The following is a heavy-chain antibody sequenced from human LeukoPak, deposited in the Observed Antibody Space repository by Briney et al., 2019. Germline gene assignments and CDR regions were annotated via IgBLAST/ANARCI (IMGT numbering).Heavy chain of an antibody. V-gene: IGHV4-34*01. CDR1: GGSFSGYY. CDR3: ARGAITGFDY. CDR2: INHSGST. Sequence: PSDTLSLTCAVYGGSFSGYYWSWIRQPPGKGLEWIGEINHSGSTNYNPSLKSRVTISVDTSKNQFSLKLSSVTAAGTAVYYCARGAITGFDYWGQGTLVTVSS. D-gene: IGHD2-8*02. J-gene: IGHJ4*02.